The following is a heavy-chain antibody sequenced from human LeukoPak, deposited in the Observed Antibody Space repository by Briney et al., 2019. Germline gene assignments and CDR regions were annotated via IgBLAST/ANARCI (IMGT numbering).Heavy chain of an antibody. Sequence: ASVKVSCKTSGYTFTNLDINWLRQAPGQGLEWMGWMSPNSGDTGYAQKFQGRVTMTRDTSISTAYMELSRLRSDDTAVYYCARGVGYNSGYWGQGTLVTVSS. CDR3: ARGVGYNSGY. CDR1: GYTFTNLD. J-gene: IGHJ4*02. V-gene: IGHV1-8*01. D-gene: IGHD5-24*01. CDR2: MSPNSGDT.